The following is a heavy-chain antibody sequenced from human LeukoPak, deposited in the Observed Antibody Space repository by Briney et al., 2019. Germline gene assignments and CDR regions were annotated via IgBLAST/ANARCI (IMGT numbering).Heavy chain of an antibody. V-gene: IGHV3-7*01. CDR3: ARLMGGVTTYDL. CDR2: IRPDGSGD. CDR1: GFIFNNYW. J-gene: IGHJ5*02. D-gene: IGHD4-11*01. Sequence: TGGSLRLSCAASGFIFNNYWMSWVRQAPGKGLEWVAGIRPDGSGDFHMDSVRGRFTISRDNAEKSLSLQMNSLRAEDTAIYYCARLMGGVTTYDLWGQGTLVTVSS.